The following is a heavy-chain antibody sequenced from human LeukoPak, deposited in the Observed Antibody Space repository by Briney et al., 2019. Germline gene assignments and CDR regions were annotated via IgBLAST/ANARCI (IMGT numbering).Heavy chain of an antibody. CDR2: IKKDGREK. CDR3: ARDPAHGGDYFDY. CDR1: GPILSPYW. J-gene: IGHJ4*02. V-gene: IGHV3-7*01. D-gene: IGHD2-15*01. Sequence: GGSLSLSCAASGPILSPYWTTWVRQPPGKGLEWVAKIKKDGREKIHVDSVKGRFTISRDNAKNSVYLQMNSLRAEDTAVYYCARDPAHGGDYFDYWGQGTLVTVSS.